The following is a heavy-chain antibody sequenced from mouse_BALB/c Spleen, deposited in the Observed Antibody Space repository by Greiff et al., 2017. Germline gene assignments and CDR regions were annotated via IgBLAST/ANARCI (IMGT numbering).Heavy chain of an antibody. CDR3: TRYSAWFAY. V-gene: IGHV1S22*01. Sequence: LQQPGSELVRPGASVKLSCKASGYTFTSYWMHWVKQRPGQGLEWIGNIYPGSGTTNYDEKFKSKATLTVDTSSSTAYMQLSSLTSEDSAVYYCTRYSAWFAYWGQGTLVTVSA. J-gene: IGHJ3*01. CDR1: GYTFTSYW. CDR2: IYPGSGTT.